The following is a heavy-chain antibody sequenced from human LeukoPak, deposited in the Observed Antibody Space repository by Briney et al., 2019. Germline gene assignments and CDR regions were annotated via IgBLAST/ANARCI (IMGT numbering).Heavy chain of an antibody. CDR3: ARDSLHTTFYYDSSGYSAFDI. CDR2: IKQDGSEK. D-gene: IGHD3-22*01. CDR1: GFTFSSYW. V-gene: IGHV3-7*01. J-gene: IGHJ3*02. Sequence: GGSLRLSCAASGFTFSSYWMSWVRQAPGKGLEWVANIKQDGSEKYYADSVKGRFTISRDNAKNSLYLQMNSLRAEDTAVYYCARDSLHTTFYYDSSGYSAFDIWGQGTMVTVSS.